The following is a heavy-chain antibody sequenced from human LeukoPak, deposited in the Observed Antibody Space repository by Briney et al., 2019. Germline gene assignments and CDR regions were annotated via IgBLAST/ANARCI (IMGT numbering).Heavy chain of an antibody. CDR2: INPSGGSR. V-gene: IGHV1-46*01. Sequence: GASVKVSCKASGYTFTRYYMHWVRQAPGHALEWIGIINPSGGSRTYAEQFQGRVTMTRDTSTSTGYMELSSLRSEDTAVYYCARGSVMPSDDYYDMDVWGQGTTVTVSS. CDR3: ARGSVMPSDDYYDMDV. J-gene: IGHJ6*02. D-gene: IGHD2-21*01. CDR1: GYTFTRYY.